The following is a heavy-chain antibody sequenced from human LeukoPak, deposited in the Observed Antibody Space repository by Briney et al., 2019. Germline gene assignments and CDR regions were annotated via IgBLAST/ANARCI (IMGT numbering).Heavy chain of an antibody. Sequence: GGSLRLSCAASGFTFSNSWMHWVRQAPGKRLVWVLRINTDGSTTNYADSVKGRFTISRDNARNTVYLQMNSLRAEDSAVYYCANSYSPPHFWGQGTLVTVSS. J-gene: IGHJ4*02. CDR3: ANSYSPPHF. CDR2: INTDGSTT. V-gene: IGHV3-74*01. CDR1: GFTFSNSW. D-gene: IGHD3-10*01.